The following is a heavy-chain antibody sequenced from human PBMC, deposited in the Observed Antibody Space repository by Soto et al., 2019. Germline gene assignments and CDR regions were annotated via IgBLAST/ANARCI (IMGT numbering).Heavy chain of an antibody. CDR1: GASINNYF. V-gene: IGHV4-59*12. D-gene: IGHD5-18*01. Sequence: PSETLSLTCTVSGASINNYFWSWIRQPPEKGLEWIGYISHGGSAVYDPSLKSRVTISMDTSKNQFSLKLTSVTAADTAVYYCARAHSSGYVFLGFWGQGILVTVSS. CDR3: ARAHSSGYVFLGF. CDR2: ISHGGSA. J-gene: IGHJ4*02.